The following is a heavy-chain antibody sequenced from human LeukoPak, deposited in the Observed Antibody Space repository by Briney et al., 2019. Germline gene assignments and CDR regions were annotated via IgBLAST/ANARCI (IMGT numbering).Heavy chain of an antibody. CDR1: GGSISSYY. V-gene: IGHV4-59*08. D-gene: IGHD3-10*01. Sequence: PSETLSLTCTVSGGSISSYYWSWIRQPPGKGLEWIGYIYYSGSTNYNPSLKSRVTISVDTSKNRFSLKLSSVTAADTAVYYCARYPSYYYGSGSRDYWGQGTLVTVSS. CDR3: ARYPSYYYGSGSRDY. J-gene: IGHJ4*02. CDR2: IYYSGST.